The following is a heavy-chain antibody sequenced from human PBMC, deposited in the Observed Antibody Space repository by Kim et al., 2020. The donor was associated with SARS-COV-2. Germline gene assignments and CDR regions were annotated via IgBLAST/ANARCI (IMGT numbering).Heavy chain of an antibody. Sequence: ASVKVSCKASGYTFTSYYMHWVRQAPGQGLEWMGIINPSGGSTSYAQKFQGRVTMTRDTSTSTVYMELSSLRSEDTAVYYCARDLPTPTSLSPYYDFWSGNQERVDGRHVWGQGTRVTVSS. V-gene: IGHV1-46*01. CDR1: GYTFTSYY. CDR2: INPSGGST. D-gene: IGHD3-3*01. J-gene: IGHJ6*02. CDR3: ARDLPTPTSLSPYYDFWSGNQERVDGRHV.